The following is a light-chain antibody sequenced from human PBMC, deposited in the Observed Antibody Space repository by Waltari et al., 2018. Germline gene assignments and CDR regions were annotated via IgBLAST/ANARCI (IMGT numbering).Light chain of an antibody. J-gene: IGKJ4*01. Sequence: DIQMTQSPSSLSASVGDSVTIACRASPGVRNYLAWYQQKPGKVPYLLIYGASTLQSGVPPRFSGAGSGTYFTLTISSLQPEDVATYYCQKYNSAPYTFGGGTKVAIK. CDR3: QKYNSAPYT. V-gene: IGKV1-27*01. CDR2: GAS. CDR1: PGVRNY.